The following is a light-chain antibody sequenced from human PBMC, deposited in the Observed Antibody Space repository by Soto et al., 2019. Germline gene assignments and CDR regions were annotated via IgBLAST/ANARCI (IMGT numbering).Light chain of an antibody. J-gene: IGKJ3*01. V-gene: IGKV1-33*01. CDR1: QDISNY. CDR3: QQYYNLPLT. Sequence: DIQMTQSPSSLSASVGDRVTITCQASQDISNYLNWYQQKPGKAPKLLIFDASNRETGVLSRFCGSGSCTDFTFTTSSLQPEDISTYYCQQYYNLPLTFGPGTKVDIK. CDR2: DAS.